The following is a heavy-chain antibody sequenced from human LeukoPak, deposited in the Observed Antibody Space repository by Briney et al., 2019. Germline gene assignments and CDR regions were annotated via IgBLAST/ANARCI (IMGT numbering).Heavy chain of an antibody. D-gene: IGHD4-11*01. J-gene: IGHJ4*02. CDR3: ARDLGFMTSDY. V-gene: IGHV3-48*01. CDR2: ISSSSSTI. CDR1: GFTFSSYS. Sequence: PGESLRLSCAASGFTFSSYSMNWVRQAPGKGLEWVSYISSSSSTIYYADSVKGRFTISRDNAKNSLYLQMNSLRAEDTAVYYCARDLGFMTSDYWGQGTLFTVSS.